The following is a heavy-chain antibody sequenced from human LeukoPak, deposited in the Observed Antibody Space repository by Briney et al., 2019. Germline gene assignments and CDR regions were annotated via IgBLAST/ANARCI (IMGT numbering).Heavy chain of an antibody. J-gene: IGHJ4*02. CDR3: AREKSGSYYANFDY. D-gene: IGHD3-10*01. V-gene: IGHV4-30-4*01. Sequence: SETLSLTCTVSGGSISSGDYYWSWIRQPPGKDLEWIGYIYYSGSTYYNPSLKSRVTISVDTSKNQFSLKLGSVTAADTAVYYCAREKSGSYYANFDYWGQGTLVTVSS. CDR2: IYYSGST. CDR1: GGSISSGDYY.